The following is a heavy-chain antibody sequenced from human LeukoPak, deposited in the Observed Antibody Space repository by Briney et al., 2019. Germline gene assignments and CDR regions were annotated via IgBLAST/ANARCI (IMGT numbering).Heavy chain of an antibody. CDR1: GGSFSGYY. CDR2: INYSGST. CDR3: ARARSTYYYGSGSHNAKGPARRYFDY. J-gene: IGHJ4*02. V-gene: IGHV4-34*01. Sequence: PSETLSLTCAVYGGSFSGYYWSWIRQPPGKGLEWIGEINYSGSTNYNPSLKSRVTISVDTSKNEFSLKLSSVTAADTAVYYCARARSTYYYGSGSHNAKGPARRYFDYWGQGPLVTVSS. D-gene: IGHD3-10*01.